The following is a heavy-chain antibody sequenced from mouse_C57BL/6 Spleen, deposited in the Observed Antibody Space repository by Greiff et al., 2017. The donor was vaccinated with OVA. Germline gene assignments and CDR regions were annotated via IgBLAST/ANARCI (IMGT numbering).Heavy chain of an antibody. CDR2: ISGGGGNT. D-gene: IGHD1-1*01. CDR3: AVDYYGSPFAY. V-gene: IGHV5-9*01. J-gene: IGHJ3*01. Sequence: EVKVEESGGGLVKPGGSLKLSCAASGFTFSSYTMSWVRQTPEKRLEWVATISGGGGNTYYPDSVKGRFTISRDNAKNTLYLQMSSLRSEDTALYYCAVDYYGSPFAYWGQGTLVTVSA. CDR1: GFTFSSYT.